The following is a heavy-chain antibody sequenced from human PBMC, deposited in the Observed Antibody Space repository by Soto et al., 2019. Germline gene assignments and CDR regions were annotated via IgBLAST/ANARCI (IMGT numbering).Heavy chain of an antibody. CDR3: ARDASGWPPLDY. V-gene: IGHV1-18*01. J-gene: IGHJ4*02. Sequence: ASVKVSCKASGYTFTRYGISWVRQAPGQGLEWMGWITTYNGNAKYAQNVQGRVTMTTETSTSTAYLELRSLESDDTAVYYCARDASGWPPLDYWGQGTLVTVSS. CDR1: GYTFTRYG. CDR2: ITTYNGNA. D-gene: IGHD6-19*01.